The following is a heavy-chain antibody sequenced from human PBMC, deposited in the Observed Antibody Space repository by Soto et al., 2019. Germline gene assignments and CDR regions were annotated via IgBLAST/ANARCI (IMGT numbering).Heavy chain of an antibody. V-gene: IGHV3-30*18. D-gene: IGHD3-10*01. CDR2: ISYDGSNK. CDR1: GFTFSSYG. CDR3: AKVGRNTMVRGVMYYYMDV. Sequence: GESLKISCAASGFTFSSYGMHWVRQAPGKGLEWVAVISYDGSNKYYADSVKGRFTISRDNSKNTLYLQMNSLRAEDTAVYYCAKVGRNTMVRGVMYYYMDVWGKGTTVTVSS. J-gene: IGHJ6*03.